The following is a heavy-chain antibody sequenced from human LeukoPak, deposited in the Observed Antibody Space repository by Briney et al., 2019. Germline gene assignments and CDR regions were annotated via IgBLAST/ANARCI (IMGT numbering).Heavy chain of an antibody. Sequence: SETLSLTCAVYGGSFSDYCWSWIRQTPGKGLEWIGEVIHNGSTDYNPSLKNRATISIDVSKRQFSLNLRSVTAADTAVYYCARLKNKLSLLPLIVIIGFDPWGQGTLVTVSS. CDR2: VIHNGST. J-gene: IGHJ5*02. D-gene: IGHD2/OR15-2a*01. CDR1: GGSFSDYC. CDR3: ARLKNKLSLLPLIVIIGFDP. V-gene: IGHV4-34*12.